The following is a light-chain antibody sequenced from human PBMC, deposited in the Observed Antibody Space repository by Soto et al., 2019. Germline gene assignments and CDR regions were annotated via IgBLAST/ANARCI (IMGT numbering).Light chain of an antibody. V-gene: IGLV1-40*01. J-gene: IGLJ3*02. CDR2: SNN. CDR3: LSYDDRLSGSGV. CDR1: SSNIGADYD. Sequence: QSVLTQPPSVSGAPGLRVTISCTGSSSNIGADYDVHLYQQIPGKAPKLLIYSNNKRPSEVPDRFSGSKSGTAASLAITGLQAEDEADYYCLSYDDRLSGSGVFGGGTKLTVL.